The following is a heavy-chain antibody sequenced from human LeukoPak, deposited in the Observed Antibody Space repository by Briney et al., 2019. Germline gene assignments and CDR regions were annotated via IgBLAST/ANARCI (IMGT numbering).Heavy chain of an antibody. CDR2: TYYRSKWYN. CDR3: AREEYSSSSSAFDI. Sequence: SQTLSLTCAISGDSVSNNSAAWIWIRQSPSSGLEWLGRTYYRSKWYNDYAVSVKSRITINPDTSRNQFSLQLNSVTPEDTAVYYCAREEYSSSSSAFDIWGQGTMVTVSS. D-gene: IGHD6-6*01. V-gene: IGHV6-1*01. CDR1: GDSVSNNSAA. J-gene: IGHJ3*02.